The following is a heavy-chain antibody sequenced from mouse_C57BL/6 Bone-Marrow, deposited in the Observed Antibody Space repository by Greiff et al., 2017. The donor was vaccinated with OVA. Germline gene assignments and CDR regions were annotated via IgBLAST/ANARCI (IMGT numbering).Heavy chain of an antibody. CDR1: GYTFTSYW. CDR3: ARKRVYGYDRNFDV. Sequence: VQLQQPGAELVKPGASVKMSCKASGYTFTSYWITWVKQRPGQGLEWIGDIYPGSGSTNYNEKFKSKATLTVDTSSSTAYMQLRSLTSKDSAVYYCARKRVYGYDRNFDVWGTGTTVTVSS. CDR2: IYPGSGST. V-gene: IGHV1-55*01. J-gene: IGHJ1*03. D-gene: IGHD2-2*01.